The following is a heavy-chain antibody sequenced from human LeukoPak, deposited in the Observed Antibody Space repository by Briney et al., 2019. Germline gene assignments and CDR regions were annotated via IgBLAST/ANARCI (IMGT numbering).Heavy chain of an antibody. CDR1: GGSFSGYY. J-gene: IGHJ4*02. Sequence: SETLSLTCAVYGGSFSGYYWRWIRQPPGKGLEWIGEINHSGSTNYNPSLKSRVTISVDTSKNQFSLKLSSVTAADTAVYYCARTKYDFWSGYQYYFDYWGQGTLVTVSS. D-gene: IGHD3-3*01. CDR2: INHSGST. CDR3: ARTKYDFWSGYQYYFDY. V-gene: IGHV4-34*01.